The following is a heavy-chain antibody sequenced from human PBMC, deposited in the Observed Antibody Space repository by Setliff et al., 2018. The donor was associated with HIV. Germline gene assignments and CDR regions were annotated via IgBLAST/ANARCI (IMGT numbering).Heavy chain of an antibody. V-gene: IGHV4-4*07. CDR2: MHTSGNT. CDR1: GDSISGYY. CDR3: ARDQKGYSYGYFDS. D-gene: IGHD5-18*01. Sequence: SETLSLTCTSSGDSISGYYWSWIRQPAGKGLEWIGCMHTSGNTNYNPSLKSRVTMSVDTSKNQFSLRLSSVTAADTAVYYCARDQKGYSYGYFDSWGQGTLVTVSS. J-gene: IGHJ4*02.